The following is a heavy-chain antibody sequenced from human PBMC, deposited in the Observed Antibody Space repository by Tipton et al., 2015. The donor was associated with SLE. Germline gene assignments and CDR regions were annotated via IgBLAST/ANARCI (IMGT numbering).Heavy chain of an antibody. J-gene: IGHJ5*02. CDR1: GGSISSHY. CDR3: ARGARNWFDP. CDR2: IHYTGTT. Sequence: GLVKPSETLSLTCTVSGGSISSHYWGWIRQPPGRGLEWVGYIHYTGTTNYNPSLKSRVTNSLDTSKNQFSLKLTSMTPADTAGYYCARGARNWFDPCGQGTLVTVSS. V-gene: IGHV4-59*11.